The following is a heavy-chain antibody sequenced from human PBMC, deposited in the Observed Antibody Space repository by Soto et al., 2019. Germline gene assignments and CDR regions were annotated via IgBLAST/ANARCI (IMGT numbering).Heavy chain of an antibody. Sequence: GASVKVSCKVSGYTLTELSMHWVRQAPGKGLEWMGGFDPEDGETIYAQKFQGRVTMTEDTSTDTAYMELSSLRSEDTAVYYCATDLMVVDAFDIWGQGTRVTVSS. D-gene: IGHD2-8*01. CDR3: ATDLMVVDAFDI. J-gene: IGHJ3*02. CDR2: FDPEDGET. CDR1: GYTLTELS. V-gene: IGHV1-24*01.